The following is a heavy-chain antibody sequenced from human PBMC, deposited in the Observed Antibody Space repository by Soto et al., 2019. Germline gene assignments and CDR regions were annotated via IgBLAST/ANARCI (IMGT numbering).Heavy chain of an antibody. CDR2: INPSGGST. CDR1: GYTFTSYY. D-gene: IGHD1-1*01. J-gene: IGHJ4*02. CDR3: ASAYNLNDPNFDY. Sequence: QVQLVQSGAEVKKPGASVKVSCKASGYTFTSYYMHCVRQAPGQGLEWMGIINPSGGSTSYAQMVQGRVTMTIDTSTSTGYMELSSLRSDDTAVYYCASAYNLNDPNFDYWGQGTLVTVS. V-gene: IGHV1-46*03.